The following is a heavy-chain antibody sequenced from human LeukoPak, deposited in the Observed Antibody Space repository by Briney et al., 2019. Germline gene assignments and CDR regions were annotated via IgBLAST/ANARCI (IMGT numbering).Heavy chain of an antibody. Sequence: GSLRLSCAASGFTFSNYVLHWVRQAPGKGLEWVAIISSDGSDKHYADSVKGRFTISRDNSKNTLYLQMNSLRTEDTALYYCAKDATGTYSGMDYWGQGTLVTVSS. V-gene: IGHV3-30*04. D-gene: IGHD1-1*01. CDR1: GFTFSNYV. J-gene: IGHJ4*02. CDR2: ISSDGSDK. CDR3: AKDATGTYSGMDY.